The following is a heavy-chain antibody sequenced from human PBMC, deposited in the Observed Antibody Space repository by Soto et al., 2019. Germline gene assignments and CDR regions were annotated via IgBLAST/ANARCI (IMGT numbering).Heavy chain of an antibody. CDR2: IIPIFGTA. CDR1: GGTFSSYA. V-gene: IGHV1-69*01. J-gene: IGHJ6*02. Sequence: QVQLVQSGAEVKKPGSSVKVSCKASGGTFSSYAISWVRQAPGQGLEWMGGIIPIFGTANYAQKFQGRVTITADETPRPPLMGSRSLRSHDPAVDSSPPRCYILVVPPALPVPPPPLYYYYYGMDVWGQGTTVTVSS. D-gene: IGHD2-2*01. CDR3: PPRCYILVVPPALPVPPPPLYYYYYGMDV.